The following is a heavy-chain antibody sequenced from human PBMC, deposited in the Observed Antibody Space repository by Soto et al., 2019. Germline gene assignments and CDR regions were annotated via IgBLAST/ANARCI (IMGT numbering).Heavy chain of an antibody. CDR3: AGGPALRFYDMSGYRGSFEY. CDR1: GYTVSSFY. J-gene: IGHJ4*02. Sequence: QVQLVQSGAEVVKPGASLTISCRASGYTVSSFYLHWVRQAPGQGLEWMGVMRPSDGSTNYAQKFPGRGTMTRATSTNTVYMDLGSLRSDDKAVYYCAGGPALRFYDMSGYRGSFEYWGLGTLVTVSS. CDR2: MRPSDGST. D-gene: IGHD3-22*01. V-gene: IGHV1-46*01.